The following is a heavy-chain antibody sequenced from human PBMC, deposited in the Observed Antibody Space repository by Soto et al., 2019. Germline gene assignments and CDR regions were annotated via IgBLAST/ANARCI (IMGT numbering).Heavy chain of an antibody. CDR2: ISTYNGNT. D-gene: IGHD3-10*01. V-gene: IGHV1-18*01. J-gene: IGHJ4*02. Sequence: QVQLVQSGAEVKKPGASVKVSCKASGYTLTSYGISWVRQAPGQGLEWMGWISTYNGNTKYAQKLQGRVTMTTDPSTSTAYIELRSVRSDDTAVFYCAREMVRGVGSGYWGQGTLVTVSS. CDR1: GYTLTSYG. CDR3: AREMVRGVGSGY.